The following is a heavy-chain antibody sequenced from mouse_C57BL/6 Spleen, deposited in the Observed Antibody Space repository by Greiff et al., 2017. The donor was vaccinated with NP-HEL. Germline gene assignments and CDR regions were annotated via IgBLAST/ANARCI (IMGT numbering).Heavy chain of an antibody. V-gene: IGHV1-52*01. CDR3: ASGGPMVTHYFDY. D-gene: IGHD2-2*01. CDR2: IDPSDSET. J-gene: IGHJ2*01. Sequence: QVQLQQPGAELVRPGSSVKLSCKASGYTFTSYWMHWVKQRPIQGLEWIGNIDPSDSETHYNQKFKDKATLTVDKSSSTAYMQLSSLTSEDSAVYYCASGGPMVTHYFDYWGQGTTLTVSS. CDR1: GYTFTSYW.